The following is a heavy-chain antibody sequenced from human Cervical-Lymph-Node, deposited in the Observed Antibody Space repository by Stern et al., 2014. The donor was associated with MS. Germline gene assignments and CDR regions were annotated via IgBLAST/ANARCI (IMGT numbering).Heavy chain of an antibody. V-gene: IGHV1-2*02. D-gene: IGHD6-6*01. J-gene: IGHJ5*02. CDR2: INPKSGGT. Sequence: VQLVESGAEVEKPGASVKVSCKASGYIFTDYYLHWVRQAPGQGLEWMGRINPKSGGTSYAQSFQGRVTLTRDTSITTAYMDLSRLTSDDTAVYYCTRALRIADRPSPGGHWFDPWGQGTLVIVS. CDR1: GYIFTDYY. CDR3: TRALRIADRPSPGGHWFDP.